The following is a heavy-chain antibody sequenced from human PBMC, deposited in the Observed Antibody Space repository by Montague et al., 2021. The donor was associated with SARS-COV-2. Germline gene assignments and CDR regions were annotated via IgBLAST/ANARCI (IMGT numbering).Heavy chain of an antibody. CDR2: IYYRGST. V-gene: IGHV4-59*01. CDR1: GGSINSSY. Sequence: SETLSLTCTVSGGSINSSYWSWIRQPPGKGLEWIGYIYYRGSTNYNPSLQTRVTISVDTSKNQFSLKLSSVTAADTAVYYCAREGRCNWFDPWGQGTLVIVSS. J-gene: IGHJ5*02. CDR3: AREGRCNWFDP. D-gene: IGHD2-15*01.